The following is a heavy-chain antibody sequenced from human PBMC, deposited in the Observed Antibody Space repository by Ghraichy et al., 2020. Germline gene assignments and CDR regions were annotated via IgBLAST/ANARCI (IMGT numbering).Heavy chain of an antibody. V-gene: IGHV4-59*01. J-gene: IGHJ6*02. Sequence: SETLSLTCTVSGGSISRYYWSWIRQPPGKGLEWIGYIYYSGSTNYNPSLKSRVTISVDTSKNQFSLKLSSVTAADTAVYYCARESGAAADHHYYYYGMDVWGQGTTVTVSS. CDR2: IYYSGST. CDR1: GGSISRYY. D-gene: IGHD6-13*01. CDR3: ARESGAAADHHYYYYGMDV.